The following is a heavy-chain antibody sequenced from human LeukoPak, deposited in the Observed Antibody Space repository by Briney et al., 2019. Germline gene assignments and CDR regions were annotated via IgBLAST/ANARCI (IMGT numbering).Heavy chain of an antibody. CDR1: GYTFTGYY. CDR2: INPNSGGT. V-gene: IGHV1-2*02. D-gene: IGHD3-22*01. Sequence: ASVKVSCKASGYTFTGYYMHWVRQAPGQELEWMGWINPNSGGTNYAQKFQGRVTMTRDTSISTAYMELSRLRSDDTAVYYCARVGPSYSDRDYYYDSSGYYPFDYWGQGTLVTVSS. CDR3: ARVGPSYSDRDYYYDSSGYYPFDY. J-gene: IGHJ4*02.